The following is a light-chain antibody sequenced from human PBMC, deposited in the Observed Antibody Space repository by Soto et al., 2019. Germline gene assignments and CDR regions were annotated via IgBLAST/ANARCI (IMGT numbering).Light chain of an antibody. CDR2: EVN. CDR1: SSNIGAHYD. J-gene: IGLJ1*01. CDR3: SSYTGTSDRV. V-gene: IGLV2-14*01. Sequence: QSVLTQPPSVSGAPGQSVTISCTGSSSNIGAHYDVHWYQQHPGKAPKVMIYEVNNRPSGVSHRFSGSKSGNTASLTISGLQAEDEADYYCSSYTGTSDRVFGNGRKVTV.